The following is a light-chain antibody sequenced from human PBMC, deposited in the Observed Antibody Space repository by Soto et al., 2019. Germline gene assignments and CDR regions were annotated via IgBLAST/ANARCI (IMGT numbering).Light chain of an antibody. CDR2: WAS. CDR3: QQSYSSPLT. V-gene: IGKV4-1*01. J-gene: IGKJ4*01. CDR1: QCVLHTSYNEKY. Sequence: DIVMTQSPDSLAVSLGERATIHCKSSQCVLHTSYNEKYLAWYQQKPGHPPKVLIYWASTRASGVPDRFIGRGSGTEFTLTISDLQAEDVAVYYCQQSYSSPLTFGGGTKVEIK.